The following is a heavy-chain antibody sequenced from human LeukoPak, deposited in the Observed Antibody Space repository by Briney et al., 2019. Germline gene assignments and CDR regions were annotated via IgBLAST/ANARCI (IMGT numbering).Heavy chain of an antibody. V-gene: IGHV4-39*07. J-gene: IGHJ5*02. CDR2: INHSGST. CDR3: ARSEYYDFWSGFNWFDP. CDR1: GGSISTSSYY. Sequence: SETLSLTCTVSGGSISTSSYYWSWIRQPPGKGLEWIGEINHSGSTNYNPSLKSRVTISVDTSKNQFSLKLSSVTAADTAVYYCARSEYYDFWSGFNWFDPWGQGTLVTVSS. D-gene: IGHD3-3*01.